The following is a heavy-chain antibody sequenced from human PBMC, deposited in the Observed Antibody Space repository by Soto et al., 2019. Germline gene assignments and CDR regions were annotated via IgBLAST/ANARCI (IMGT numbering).Heavy chain of an antibody. D-gene: IGHD2-15*01. V-gene: IGHV3-23*01. Sequence: GGSLRLSFAPSGFPLNTSVMTWVSKAPGKGLESVSAISGSGGSTHYADSVKGRFTISGDNPRNTLYLQMKSLRAEDTAVYSCTKGYCRGTGRYLDYYALAKWGQEAPVT. CDR3: TKGYCRGTGRYLDYYALAK. J-gene: IGHJ4*01. CDR2: ISGSGGST. CDR1: GFPLNTSV.